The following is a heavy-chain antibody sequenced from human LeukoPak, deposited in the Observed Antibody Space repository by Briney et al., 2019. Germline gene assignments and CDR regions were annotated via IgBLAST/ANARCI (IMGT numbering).Heavy chain of an antibody. V-gene: IGHV1-8*01. CDR1: GYTFTSYD. Sequence: ASVKVSCKASGYTFTSYDINWVRQATGQGLGWMGWMNPNSGNTGYAQKFQGRVTMTRNTSISTAYMELSSLRSEDTAVYYCARGASQRGYSYGYWYYWGQGTLVTVSS. J-gene: IGHJ4*02. CDR2: MNPNSGNT. D-gene: IGHD5-18*01. CDR3: ARGASQRGYSYGYWYY.